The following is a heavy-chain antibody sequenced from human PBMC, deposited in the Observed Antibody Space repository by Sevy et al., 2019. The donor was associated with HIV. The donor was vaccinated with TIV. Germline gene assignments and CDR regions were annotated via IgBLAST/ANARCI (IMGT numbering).Heavy chain of an antibody. CDR3: SHETFGRFES. CDR1: GFTFSANW. V-gene: IGHV3-7*01. D-gene: IGHD3-16*01. J-gene: IGHJ4*02. CDR2: IKADGSDK. Sequence: GGALRLSCAASGFTFSANWMNWVRQAPGKGLEWVANIKADGSDKHYVDSVEGRFTISLDNAKNLQFLQMNSLRVEDTAVYYCSHETFGRFESWGQGTLVTVSS.